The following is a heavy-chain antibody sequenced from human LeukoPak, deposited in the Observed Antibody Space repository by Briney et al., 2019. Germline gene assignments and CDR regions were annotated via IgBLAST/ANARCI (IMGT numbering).Heavy chain of an antibody. J-gene: IGHJ4*02. CDR2: IYSDGNT. V-gene: IGHV3-53*01. CDR1: GLTVSSNY. Sequence: GGSLRLSCAASGLTVSSNYMNWVRQAPGKGLEWVSVIYSDGNTYYADSVKGRFTISRDNSKNTLYLQMNSLRAKDTAVYYCAGAQGISARWWGQGTLVTVSS. CDR3: AGAQGISARW. D-gene: IGHD6-6*01.